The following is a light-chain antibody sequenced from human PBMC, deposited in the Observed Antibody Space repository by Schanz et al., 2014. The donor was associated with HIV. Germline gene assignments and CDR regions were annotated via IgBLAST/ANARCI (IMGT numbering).Light chain of an antibody. CDR1: QTVSSHF. CDR2: GAS. V-gene: IGKV3-20*01. CDR3: QYYGSPPWT. J-gene: IGKJ1*01. Sequence: EIVLMQSPGTLSLSPGERATLSCRASQTVSSHFLAWYQQKPGQAPRLLIFGASNRATGFPDRFSGSASGTDFTLTISRVEPEDYAVYYCQYYGSPPWTFGQGTKVEVK.